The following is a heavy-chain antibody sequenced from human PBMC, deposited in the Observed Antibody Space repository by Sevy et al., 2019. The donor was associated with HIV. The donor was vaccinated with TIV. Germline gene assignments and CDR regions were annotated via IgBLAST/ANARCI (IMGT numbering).Heavy chain of an antibody. Sequence: ASVKVSCKASGYTFTEYYVHWLRQAPGQGLEWMGWINPQTGGTYFAKKFQDRVTLTTATSINAVYMELSGLKFDDTAVFYCARMGDYFDTSGYYPLKYWGLGTLVTDSS. CDR2: INPQTGGT. CDR1: GYTFTEYY. CDR3: ARMGDYFDTSGYYPLKY. V-gene: IGHV1-2*02. J-gene: IGHJ4*02. D-gene: IGHD3-22*01.